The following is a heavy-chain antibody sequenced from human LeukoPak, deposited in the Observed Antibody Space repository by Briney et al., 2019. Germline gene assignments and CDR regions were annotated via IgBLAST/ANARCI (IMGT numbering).Heavy chain of an antibody. CDR3: AKASRYDYVWGSYRLDY. V-gene: IGHV3-23*01. D-gene: IGHD3-16*02. CDR2: ISGSGGST. Sequence: GGSLRLSCAASGFTFSSYAMSWVRQAPGKGLEWVSAISGSGGSTYYADSVKGRFTISRDNSKNTLYLQMNSLRAEDTAVYYCAKASRYDYVWGSYRLDYWGQGTLVTASS. CDR1: GFTFSSYA. J-gene: IGHJ4*02.